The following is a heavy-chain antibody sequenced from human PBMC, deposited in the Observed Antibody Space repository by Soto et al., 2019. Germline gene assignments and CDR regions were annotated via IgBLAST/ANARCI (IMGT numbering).Heavy chain of an antibody. Sequence: GGSLRLSCAAAGFTFSNYWMYWVRQPPGKGLVWVSRINGDGSSTSYVESVKGRFTASRDNAKSTLYLQMNSLGADDTAMYYCATVAYSGSFFAHWGQGTLVTVSS. CDR3: ATVAYSGSFFAH. V-gene: IGHV3-74*01. J-gene: IGHJ4*02. CDR1: GFTFSNYW. CDR2: INGDGSST. D-gene: IGHD1-26*01.